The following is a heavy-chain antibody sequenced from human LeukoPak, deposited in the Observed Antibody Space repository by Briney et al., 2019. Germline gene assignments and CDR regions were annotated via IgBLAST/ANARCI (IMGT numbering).Heavy chain of an antibody. CDR2: ISYGGSSE. D-gene: IGHD1-26*01. Sequence: GGSLRLSCAASGFTFSTYAMHWVRQAPGKGLEWVAVISYGGSSEDYADSVKGRFTVSRDNSKSTPYLQMNSLTPDDTSVYYCSRSPGILGTNYFDYWGQGTLVTVSS. CDR1: GFTFSTYA. J-gene: IGHJ4*02. CDR3: SRSPGILGTNYFDY. V-gene: IGHV3-30*04.